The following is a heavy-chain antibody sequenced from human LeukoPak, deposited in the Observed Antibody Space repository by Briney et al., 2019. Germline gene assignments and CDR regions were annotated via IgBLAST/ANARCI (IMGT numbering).Heavy chain of an antibody. D-gene: IGHD6-19*01. CDR2: INPDDSEI. V-gene: IGHV5-51*01. J-gene: IGHJ4*02. CDR1: GYSFTNYW. Sequence: GESLKISCKGSGYSFTNYWIGWVRQTPGKGLEWMGIINPDDSEIKYSPSLQGQVTISADKSISTAYLQWSSLKASDTAMYYCARIDGAVAGNLDYWGQGTLVTVSS. CDR3: ARIDGAVAGNLDY.